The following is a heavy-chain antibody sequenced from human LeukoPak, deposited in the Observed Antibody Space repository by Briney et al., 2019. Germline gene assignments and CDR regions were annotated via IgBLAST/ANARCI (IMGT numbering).Heavy chain of an antibody. V-gene: IGHV3-48*02. Sequence: GGSLRLSCEASGFTFSSYSMNWVRQAPGKGLEWVSNINSDSSTMDYADSVKGRFSISRDRAKNSLFLQMNSLRDEDRAVYYCARDNLWAFDIWGQGTMVTVSS. D-gene: IGHD3-10*01. CDR2: INSDSSTM. CDR1: GFTFSSYS. CDR3: ARDNLWAFDI. J-gene: IGHJ3*02.